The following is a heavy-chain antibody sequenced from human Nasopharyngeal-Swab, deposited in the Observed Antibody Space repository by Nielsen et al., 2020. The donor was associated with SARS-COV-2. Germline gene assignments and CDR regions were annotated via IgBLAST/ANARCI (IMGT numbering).Heavy chain of an antibody. CDR1: GGSISSYY. CDR3: ARGLYSSSRYAAFYDY. CDR2: IYYSGST. D-gene: IGHD6-13*01. J-gene: IGHJ4*02. V-gene: IGHV4-59*12. Sequence: ESLKISCTVSGGSISSYYWSWIRQPPGKGLEWIGYIYYSGSTNYNPSLKSRVTISVDTSKNQFSLKLSSVTAADTTVYYCARGLYSSSRYAAFYDYWGQGTLVTVSS.